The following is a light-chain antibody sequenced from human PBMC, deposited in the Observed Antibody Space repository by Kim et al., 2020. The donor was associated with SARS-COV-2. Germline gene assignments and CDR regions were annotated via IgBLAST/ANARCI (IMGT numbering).Light chain of an antibody. CDR3: SSYVSSTVV. Sequence: PGQSFTISCTGPSGDVGGYKYVSWYQQHPGKAPKLLIYDVSQWPSGASNRFSGSKSGNTASLTISGLQAEDEADYYCSSYVSSTVVFGGGTQLTVL. CDR2: DVS. CDR1: SGDVGGYKY. J-gene: IGLJ2*01. V-gene: IGLV2-14*04.